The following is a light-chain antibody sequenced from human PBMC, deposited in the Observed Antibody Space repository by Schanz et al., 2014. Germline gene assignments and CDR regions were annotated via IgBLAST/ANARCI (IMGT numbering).Light chain of an antibody. CDR2: DAS. J-gene: IGKJ2*01. CDR3: QQYKSSPYT. CDR1: QNVGSS. V-gene: IGKV1-5*01. Sequence: DLQLTQSPSTLSPTIGDRVTITCRASQNVGSSLAWYQQKPGRAPKLLISDASSLETEVPSRFRGSGSWTEFTLTINSLQPDDCGTYYCQQYKSSPYTFGQGTKLQIK.